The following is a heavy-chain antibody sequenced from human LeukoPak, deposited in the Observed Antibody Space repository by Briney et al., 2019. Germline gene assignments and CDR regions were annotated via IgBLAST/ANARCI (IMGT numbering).Heavy chain of an antibody. CDR3: STDGYPPTFFGY. D-gene: IGHD5-12*01. CDR1: GYTFTGYY. Sequence: ASVKVSCKASGYTFTGYYMHWVRQAPGQGLEWMGWINPNSGGTNYAQKFQGRVTMTRDTSISTAYMELSSLKTEDTAVYYCSTDGYPPTFFGYWGQGTLVTVSS. CDR2: INPNSGGT. V-gene: IGHV1-2*02. J-gene: IGHJ4*02.